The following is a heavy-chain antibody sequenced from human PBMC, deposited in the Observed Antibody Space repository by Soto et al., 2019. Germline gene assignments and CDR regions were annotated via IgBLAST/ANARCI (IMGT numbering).Heavy chain of an antibody. CDR2: IWYDGSNK. CDR3: ARQERIAACSLHY. J-gene: IGHJ4*02. D-gene: IGHD6-13*01. Sequence: GGSLRLSCAASGFTFSSYGMHWVRQAPGKGLEWVAVIWYDGSNKYYADSVKGRFTISRDNSKNTLYLQMNSLRAEDTAVYYCARQERIAACSLHYWCPGTLVTVSS. CDR1: GFTFSSYG. V-gene: IGHV3-33*01.